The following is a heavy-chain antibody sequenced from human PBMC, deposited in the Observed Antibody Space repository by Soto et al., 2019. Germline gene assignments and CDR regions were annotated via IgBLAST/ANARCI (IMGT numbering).Heavy chain of an antibody. CDR2: ISAGSRSI. J-gene: IGHJ3*02. D-gene: IGHD3-10*01. Sequence: EVQLVESGGGLVEPGGSLRLSCAASGFTFSTYTMNWVREAPGKGLEWVSSISAGSRSIYYTDSLKGRSTDSRDNSKNSQYLQINILKADDTAVYYCARSTPGNPFDIWGQGTMVTVSS. CDR1: GFTFSTYT. V-gene: IGHV3-21*01. CDR3: ARSTPGNPFDI.